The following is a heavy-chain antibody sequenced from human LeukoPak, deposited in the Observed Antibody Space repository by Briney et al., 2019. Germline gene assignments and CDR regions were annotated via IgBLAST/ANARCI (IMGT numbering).Heavy chain of an antibody. CDR3: AGGVPTTL. Sequence: PGGSLRLSCAASGFSFSSYDMNWVRQAPGKGLEWVSYISSSANTIYYVDSVKGRFAISRDSAKNSLYLQMNSLRAEDTAVYYCAGGVPTTLWGQGTLATVSS. V-gene: IGHV3-48*03. CDR2: ISSSANTI. CDR1: GFSFSSYD. J-gene: IGHJ4*02. D-gene: IGHD1-26*01.